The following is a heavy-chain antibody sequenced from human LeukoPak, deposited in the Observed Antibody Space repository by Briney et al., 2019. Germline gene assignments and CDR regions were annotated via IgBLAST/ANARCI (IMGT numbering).Heavy chain of an antibody. CDR2: IYYSGST. CDR3: AALSGYSGYDWFSHFDY. V-gene: IGHV4-59*08. J-gene: IGHJ4*02. Sequence: SETLSLTCTVSGGSISSYYWSWIRQPPGKGLEWIGYIYYSGSTNYNPSLKSRVTISVDTSKNQFSLKLSSVTAADTAVYYCAALSGYSGYDWFSHFDYWGQGTLVTVSS. CDR1: GGSISSYY. D-gene: IGHD5-12*01.